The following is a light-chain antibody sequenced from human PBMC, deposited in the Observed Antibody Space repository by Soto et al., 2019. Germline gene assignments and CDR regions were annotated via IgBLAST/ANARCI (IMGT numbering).Light chain of an antibody. CDR2: WAS. CDR1: QRVLYSSNNKNY. V-gene: IGKV4-1*01. Sequence: DIVMTQSPDSLAVSLGERATINCKSSQRVLYSSNNKNYLAWYQQKPGQPPKLLIYWASTRESVVPDRFSGSGSGTDFTLTISSLQAEDVAVYYCQQYYSTPLTFGGGTKVEIK. CDR3: QQYYSTPLT. J-gene: IGKJ4*01.